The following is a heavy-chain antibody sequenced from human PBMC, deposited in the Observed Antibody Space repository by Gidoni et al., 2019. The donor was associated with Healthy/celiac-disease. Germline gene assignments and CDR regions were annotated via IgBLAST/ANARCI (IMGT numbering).Heavy chain of an antibody. Sequence: QVQLQESGPALVKPSESLALTFTVSVGPISSYYWSWIPQPPGKGLEWMGYLYYSWPTNYNPSLKSRVTISVDTSKSQFSLKLSSVTAADTAVYYCARDGRDYDDSSGYPLYYYYYYGMDVWGQGTTVTVSS. V-gene: IGHV4-59*01. J-gene: IGHJ6*02. CDR2: LYYSWPT. CDR1: VGPISSYY. D-gene: IGHD3-22*01. CDR3: ARDGRDYDDSSGYPLYYYYYYGMDV.